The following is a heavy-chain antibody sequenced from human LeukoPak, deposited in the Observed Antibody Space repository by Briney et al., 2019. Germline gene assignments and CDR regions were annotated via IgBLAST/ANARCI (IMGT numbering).Heavy chain of an antibody. D-gene: IGHD5-18*01. CDR3: AKDQLWLLSRGLFDY. V-gene: IGHV3-23*01. CDR1: GFTFSSYA. Sequence: GGSLRLSCAASGFTFSSYAMSWVRQAPGKGLEWVSAISGSGGSTYYADSVKGRFTISRDNSKNTLYLQMDSLRAEDTAVYYCAKDQLWLLSRGLFDYWGQGTLVTVSS. CDR2: ISGSGGST. J-gene: IGHJ4*02.